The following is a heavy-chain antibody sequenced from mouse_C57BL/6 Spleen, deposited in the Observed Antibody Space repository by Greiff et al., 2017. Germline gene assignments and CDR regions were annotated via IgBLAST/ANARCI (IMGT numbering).Heavy chain of an antibody. V-gene: IGHV1-52*01. Sequence: QVQLQQPGAELVRPGSSVKLSCKASGYTFTSYWMHWVKQRPIQGLEWIGNIDPSDSETHYNQKFKDKATLTVDKSSSTAYMQLSSLTSEDSAVYYCARGDYGYWYFDGWGTGTTVTVSS. CDR3: ARGDYGYWYFDG. D-gene: IGHD1-1*02. J-gene: IGHJ1*03. CDR2: IDPSDSET. CDR1: GYTFTSYW.